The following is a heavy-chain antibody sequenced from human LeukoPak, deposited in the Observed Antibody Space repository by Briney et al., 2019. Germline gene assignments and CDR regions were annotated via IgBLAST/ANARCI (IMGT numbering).Heavy chain of an antibody. D-gene: IGHD6-13*01. V-gene: IGHV3-53*01. CDR2: IYSGGST. CDR3: ARDSMAVGGTGSDY. CDR1: GFTVSSNY. Sequence: PGGSLRLSCAASGFTVSSNYMSWVRQAPGKGLEWVSVIYSGGSTYYADSVKGRFTISRDNSKNTLYLQTNSLRAEDTAVYYCARDSMAVGGTGSDYWGQGTLVTVSS. J-gene: IGHJ4*02.